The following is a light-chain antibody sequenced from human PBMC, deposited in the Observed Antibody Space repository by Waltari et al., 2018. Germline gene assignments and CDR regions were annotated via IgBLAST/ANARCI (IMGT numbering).Light chain of an antibody. Sequence: IQMTQSPSTLSASVGDRVTITCRASQNINNWLAWYQQKPGKAPKLLIYKTSTLQVGVPLRFSGRSSGTEFTLTISSLQPDDLATYYCLQYHSFHTFGQGTKLDIK. V-gene: IGKV1-5*03. CDR3: LQYHSFHT. CDR1: QNINNW. J-gene: IGKJ2*01. CDR2: KTS.